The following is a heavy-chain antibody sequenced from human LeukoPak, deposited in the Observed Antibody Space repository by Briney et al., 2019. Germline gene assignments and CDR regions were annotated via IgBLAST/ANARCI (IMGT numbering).Heavy chain of an antibody. V-gene: IGHV3-21*01. Sequence: GGSLRLSCAASGFTFSSYSMNWVRQAPGKGLEWVSSISSSSSYIYYAASVKGRFTISRDNAKNSLYLQMNSRRAEDTAVYYGARDREVVTAAIENGFVPWGGGNLGTVSS. CDR3: ARDREVVTAAIENGFVP. CDR2: ISSSSSYI. J-gene: IGHJ5*02. CDR1: GFTFSSYS. D-gene: IGHD2-2*02.